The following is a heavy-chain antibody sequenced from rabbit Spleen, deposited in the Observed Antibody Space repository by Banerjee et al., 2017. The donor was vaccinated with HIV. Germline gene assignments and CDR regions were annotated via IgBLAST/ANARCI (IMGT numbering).Heavy chain of an antibody. Sequence: QEQLVESGGDLVKPEGSLTLPCTASGFSFNDDYVMCWVRQSPGKGLEWISCIAGSGSGFTYSATWAKGRFTCSKTSSTTVTLQMTSLTVADTATYFCARDTGSSFSSYGMDLWGQGTLVTVS. V-gene: IGHV1S45*01. CDR1: GFSFNDDYV. CDR2: IAGSGSGFT. J-gene: IGHJ6*01. CDR3: ARDTGSSFSSYGMDL. D-gene: IGHD8-1*01.